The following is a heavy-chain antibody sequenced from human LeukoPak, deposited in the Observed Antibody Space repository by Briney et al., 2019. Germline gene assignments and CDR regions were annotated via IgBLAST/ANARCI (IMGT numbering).Heavy chain of an antibody. CDR3: ARDVGNSGVLDY. J-gene: IGHJ4*02. V-gene: IGHV3-21*01. D-gene: IGHD6-19*01. CDR1: GFTFSSYS. CDR2: ISSNSTYK. Sequence: GGSLRLSCAASGFTFSSYSMNWVRQAPGKGLEWVSSISSNSTYKYYADSVKGRFTISRDNAKNTLYLQMNSLRVDDTAVYYCARDVGNSGVLDYWGQGAAVTVS.